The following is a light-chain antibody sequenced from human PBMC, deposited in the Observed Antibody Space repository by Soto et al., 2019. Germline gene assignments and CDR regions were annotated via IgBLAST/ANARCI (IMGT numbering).Light chain of an antibody. Sequence: DIQMTQSPSTLSASVGDKVTITCRASQSISSWLAWYQQKPGKAPKLLIYAASTLQSGVPSRFSGSGSGTDFTLTISCLQSEDFATYYCQQYYSYTWTFGQGTKVDNK. CDR3: QQYYSYTWT. V-gene: IGKV1-5*01. CDR2: AAS. CDR1: QSISSW. J-gene: IGKJ1*01.